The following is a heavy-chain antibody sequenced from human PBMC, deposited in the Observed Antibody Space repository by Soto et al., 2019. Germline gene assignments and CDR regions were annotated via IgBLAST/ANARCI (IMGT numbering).Heavy chain of an antibody. J-gene: IGHJ4*02. CDR3: ARSLIVATTIDY. D-gene: IGHD5-12*01. CDR1: GFTFSSYA. V-gene: IGHV3-64*01. Sequence: EVQLVESGGGLVQPGGSLRLSCAASGFTFSSYAMHWVRQAPGKGLEYVSAISSNGGSTYYANSVKGRFTISRDNSKNTLYLQMGSLRPEDMDVYYCARSLIVATTIDYWGQGTLVTVSS. CDR2: ISSNGGST.